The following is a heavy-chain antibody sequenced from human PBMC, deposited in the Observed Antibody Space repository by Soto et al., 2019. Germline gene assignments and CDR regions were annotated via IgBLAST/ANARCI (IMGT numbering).Heavy chain of an antibody. J-gene: IGHJ4*02. CDR1: GFTFSSYA. V-gene: IGHV3-23*01. CDR2: ISGSGGST. CDR3: AKDQVLFGATGYFDY. Sequence: GGSLRLSCAASGFTFSSYAMSWVRQAPGKGLEWVSTISGSGGSTYYADSVKGRFTISRDNSKNTLYLQMNSLRAEDTAVYYCAKDQVLFGATGYFDYWGQGTLVTVSA. D-gene: IGHD3-16*01.